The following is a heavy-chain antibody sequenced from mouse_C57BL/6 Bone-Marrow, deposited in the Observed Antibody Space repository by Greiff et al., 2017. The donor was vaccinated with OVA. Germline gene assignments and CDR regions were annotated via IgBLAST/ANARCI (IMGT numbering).Heavy chain of an antibody. D-gene: IGHD1-2*01. CDR2: IRLKSDNYAT. Sequence: EVKLEESGGGLVQPGGSMKLSCVASGFTFSNYWMNWVRQSPKKGLEWVAQIRLKSDNYATHYAESVKGRFTISRDDSKSSVYLQMNNLRAEDTGIYYCTGAITAWDYWGQGTTLTVSS. V-gene: IGHV6-3*01. J-gene: IGHJ2*01. CDR3: TGAITAWDY. CDR1: GFTFSNYW.